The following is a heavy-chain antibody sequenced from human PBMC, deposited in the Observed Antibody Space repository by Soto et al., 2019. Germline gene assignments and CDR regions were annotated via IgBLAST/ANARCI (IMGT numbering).Heavy chain of an antibody. Sequence: KPSETLSLTCTVSGGSISSYYWSWIRQPAGKGLEWIGRIYTSGSTNYNPSLKSRVTMSVDTSKNQFSLKLSSVTAADTAVYYCARDPRRLAGGVTVYGMDVWGQGTTVTVSS. J-gene: IGHJ6*02. CDR2: IYTSGST. V-gene: IGHV4-4*07. CDR1: GGSISSYY. CDR3: ARDPRRLAGGVTVYGMDV. D-gene: IGHD3-16*01.